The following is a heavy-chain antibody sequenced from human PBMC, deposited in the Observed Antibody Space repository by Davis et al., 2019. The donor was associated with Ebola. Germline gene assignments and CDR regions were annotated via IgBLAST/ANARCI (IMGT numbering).Heavy chain of an antibody. J-gene: IGHJ2*01. CDR3: VRDPALVVTGGGWFFGL. CDR2: ISSSSSTI. Sequence: PGGSLRLSCAASGFTFSSYSMNWVRQAPGKGLEWVSYISSSSSTIYYADSVKGRFTISRDNAKNSLYLQMNSLRDEDTAVYYCVRDPALVVTGGGWFFGLWGRGTLVTVSS. CDR1: GFTFSSYS. D-gene: IGHD2-21*02. V-gene: IGHV3-48*02.